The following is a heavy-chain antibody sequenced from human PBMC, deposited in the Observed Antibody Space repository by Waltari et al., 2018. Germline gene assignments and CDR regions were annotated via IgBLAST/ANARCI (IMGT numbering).Heavy chain of an antibody. CDR3: ARDSGVFWA. J-gene: IGHJ5*02. V-gene: IGHV4-4*07. CDR1: GGSINNYY. D-gene: IGHD3-10*01. CDR2: IHTSGSI. Sequence: QVLQQESGPGLVKPSETLSLTVTVSGGSINNYYWSWIRQPAGKGLEWIGRIHTSGSINYNPSLKSRVTLSLDTSKSQFSLKLSSVTAADTAVYYCARDSGVFWAWGQGTLVTVSS.